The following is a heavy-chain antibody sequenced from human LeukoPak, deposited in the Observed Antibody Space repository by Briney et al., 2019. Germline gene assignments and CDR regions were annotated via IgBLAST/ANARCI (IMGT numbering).Heavy chain of an antibody. CDR3: ARRRYYDGSGYLE. CDR1: GDSVSRSDSY. Sequence: SETLSLTCSVSGDSVSRSDSYWDWIRQPPGKGLEWIGTIYYSGRTYYSPSLKSRATMSVDPSNNQFSLNLRSVTAADTAVYCCARRRYYDGSGYLEWGQGTLLSVSS. V-gene: IGHV4-39*01. CDR2: IYYSGRT. D-gene: IGHD3-22*01. J-gene: IGHJ1*01.